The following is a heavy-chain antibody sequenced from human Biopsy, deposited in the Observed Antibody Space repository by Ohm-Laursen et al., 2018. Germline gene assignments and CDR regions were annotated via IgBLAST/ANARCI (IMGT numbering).Heavy chain of an antibody. J-gene: IGHJ4*02. Sequence: GASVKVSCKTSGYTSTNYDINWVRQAPGQGPEWMGWVNPNSGNTGYAQKFQGRVAMTRSTSISTAYMELSSLTSEDTAVYYCAREPFGQQLGPFDYWGQGALVIVSS. CDR2: VNPNSGNT. CDR1: GYTSTNYD. CDR3: AREPFGQQLGPFDY. D-gene: IGHD6-13*01. V-gene: IGHV1-8*01.